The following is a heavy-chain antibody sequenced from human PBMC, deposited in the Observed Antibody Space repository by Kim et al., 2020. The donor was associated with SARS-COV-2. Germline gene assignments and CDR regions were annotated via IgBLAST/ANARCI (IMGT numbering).Heavy chain of an antibody. CDR3: AREYGIGEMGNHLDP. D-gene: IGHD7-27*01. CDR2: IHYSGST. Sequence: SETLSLTCTVSGASISSIDYYWGWIRQPPGKGLEWIGSIHYSGSTNYNPSLKSRVTISLDTSKTQFSLRLRSVTAADTAVYYCAREYGIGEMGNHLDPWGQGTLVTVSS. J-gene: IGHJ5*02. CDR1: GASISSIDYY. V-gene: IGHV4-39*07.